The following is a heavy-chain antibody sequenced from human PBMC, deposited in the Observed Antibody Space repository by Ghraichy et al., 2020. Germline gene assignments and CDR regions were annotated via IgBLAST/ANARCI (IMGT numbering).Heavy chain of an antibody. D-gene: IGHD2-2*01. CDR2: INPNSGGT. J-gene: IGHJ4*02. V-gene: IGHV1-2*04. CDR3: ARDIGYCSSTSCSYFDY. Sequence: ASVKVSCKASGYTFTGYYMHWVRQAPGQGLEWMGWINPNSGGTNYAQKFQGWVTMTRDTSISTAYMELSRLRSDDTAVYYCARDIGYCSSTSCSYFDYWGQGTLVTVSS. CDR1: GYTFTGYY.